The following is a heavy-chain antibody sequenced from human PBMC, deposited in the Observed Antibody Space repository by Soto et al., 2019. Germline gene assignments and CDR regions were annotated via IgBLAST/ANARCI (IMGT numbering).Heavy chain of an antibody. CDR3: ARWPDGYYYYGMDV. V-gene: IGHV1-8*01. CDR1: GYTFTSYD. J-gene: IGHJ6*02. CDR2: MNPDSGNT. Sequence: QVQRVQSGAEVKKPGASVKVSCKASGYTFTSYDINWVRQATGQGLEWMGWMNPDSGNTGYAQKFQGRVTMTRTTSISTAYMELSSLRSEDTAVYYCARWPDGYYYYGMDVWGQGTTVTVSS.